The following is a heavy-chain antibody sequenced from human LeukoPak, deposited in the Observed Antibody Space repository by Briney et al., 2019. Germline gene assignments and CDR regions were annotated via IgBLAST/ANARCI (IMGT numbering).Heavy chain of an antibody. D-gene: IGHD3-10*01. Sequence: SETLSLTCTVSGGSISSSGYYWGWIRQPPGKGLEWIGSIYYSGTTYYNPSLKSRVTISADTSKNQFSLKLTSVIAADTAVYYCARHLFGSGSPYHMDVWGKGTTVTVS. J-gene: IGHJ6*03. CDR1: GGSISSSGYY. CDR3: ARHLFGSGSPYHMDV. CDR2: IYYSGTT. V-gene: IGHV4-39*01.